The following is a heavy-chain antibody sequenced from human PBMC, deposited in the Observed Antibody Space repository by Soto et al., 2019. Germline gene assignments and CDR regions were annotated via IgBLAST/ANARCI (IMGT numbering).Heavy chain of an antibody. J-gene: IGHJ6*02. CDR3: ARSPNYYYYGFDA. D-gene: IGHD3-10*01. V-gene: IGHV4-61*08. CDR1: GGSVSSGDYF. Sequence: SETLSLTCTVSGGSVSSGDYFWSWLRQSPGKRLEWIAYIYYSGSTNYNPSLKSRATISVDTSKSQVSLTLTSMTAADAALYYCARSPNYYYYGFDAWGQGTAVTVSS. CDR2: IYYSGST.